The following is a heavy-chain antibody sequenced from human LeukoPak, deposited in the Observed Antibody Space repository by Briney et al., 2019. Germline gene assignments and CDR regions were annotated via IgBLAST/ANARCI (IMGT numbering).Heavy chain of an antibody. D-gene: IGHD6-13*01. V-gene: IGHV3-9*01. CDR1: GFTFDDYA. J-gene: IGHJ3*02. CDR2: ISWNSDNI. Sequence: GGSLRLSCAASGFTFDDYAIHRVRQAPGKGLEWVSGISWNSDNIPYADSVKGRFTISRDNSQNSVYLQMNSLRVEDTAFYYCALGPGVGTSGAFDIWGQGTMVTVSS. CDR3: ALGPGVGTSGAFDI.